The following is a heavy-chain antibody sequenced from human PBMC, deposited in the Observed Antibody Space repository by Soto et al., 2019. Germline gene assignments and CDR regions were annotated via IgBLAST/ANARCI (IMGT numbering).Heavy chain of an antibody. CDR2: ISYSGST. D-gene: IGHD6-13*01. CDR1: GGSISSYY. V-gene: IGHV4-59*01. J-gene: IGHJ5*01. CDR3: ARAAVAAAGTGFDS. Sequence: SETLSLTCTVSGGSISSYYWSWIRQPPGKELEWIGYISYSGSTTYNPSLKSRVTISADTSKNQFSLKLSSVTAADTAVYYCARAAVAAAGTGFDSWGQGALVTGSS.